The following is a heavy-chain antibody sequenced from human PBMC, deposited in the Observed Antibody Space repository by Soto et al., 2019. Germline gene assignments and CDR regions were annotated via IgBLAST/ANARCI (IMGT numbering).Heavy chain of an antibody. J-gene: IGHJ4*02. CDR3: GSDPQPPDY. CDR2: SSAYKGNT. Sequence: QVQLVQSGAEVKKPGASVKVSCKASGYTFASYAISWMRQAPGQGLEWMGWSSAYKGNTNYTQKTQGRDTMTKDTSPSTAYMELRSLTSDDTAVYYCGSDPQPPDYWGQGTPVTVSS. V-gene: IGHV1-18*01. CDR1: GYTFASYA.